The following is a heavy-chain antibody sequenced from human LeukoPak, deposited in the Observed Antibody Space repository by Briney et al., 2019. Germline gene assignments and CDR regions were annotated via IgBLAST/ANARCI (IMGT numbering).Heavy chain of an antibody. D-gene: IGHD1-26*01. V-gene: IGHV4-38-2*02. CDR2: IYHRGSS. J-gene: IGHJ4*02. CDR1: GYSISSGYY. CDR3: ARGGVGATFFDY. Sequence: ASETLSLTCTVSGYSISSGYYWGWIRPPPGKGLEWIGSIYHRGSSYYNPSLKSRVTISVDTSKNQFSLKLSSVTAADTAVYYCARGGVGATFFDYWGQGTLVTVSS.